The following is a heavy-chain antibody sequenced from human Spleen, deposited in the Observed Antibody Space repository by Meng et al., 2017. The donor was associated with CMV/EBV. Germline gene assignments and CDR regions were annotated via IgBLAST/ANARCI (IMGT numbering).Heavy chain of an antibody. CDR3: ARDLGFLEWLSVFDY. CDR1: GFTFSNYA. CDR2: ISNDGDSK. D-gene: IGHD3-3*01. Sequence: GESLKISCAASGFTFSNYAMHWVRQAPGKGLEWVAVISNDGDSKYYADSVKGRFTISRDNSKNTLYLQMNSLRAEDTAVYYCARDLGFLEWLSVFDYWGQGTLVTVSS. J-gene: IGHJ4*02. V-gene: IGHV3-30-3*01.